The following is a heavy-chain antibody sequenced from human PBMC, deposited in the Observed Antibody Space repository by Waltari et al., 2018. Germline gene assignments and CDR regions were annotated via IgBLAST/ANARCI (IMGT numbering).Heavy chain of an antibody. J-gene: IGHJ4*02. CDR3: AGDIRRPTGYYTLDY. V-gene: IGHV4-61*02. CDR2: IHTSWTT. Sequence: QVQLQESCPGLVQPSQTLYLTCTVSGGSISSGSAYWNWIRQPTGKGLEWIGRIHTSWTTEYNPSLRNRVTISVDTSKNQFSLNLISVTAADTAVYFCAGDIRRPTGYYTLDYWGQGTLVTVSS. D-gene: IGHD1-26*01. CDR1: GGSISSGSAY.